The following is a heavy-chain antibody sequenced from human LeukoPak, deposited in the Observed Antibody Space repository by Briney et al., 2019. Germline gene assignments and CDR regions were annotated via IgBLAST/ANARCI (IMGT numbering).Heavy chain of an antibody. V-gene: IGHV1-2*02. J-gene: IGHJ4*02. CDR2: INPNSGGT. Sequence: GASVRVSCKASGYTFTGYYMHWLRQAPGQGLEWMGWINPNSGGTNYAQKFQGRVTMTRDTSISTAYMELSRLRSDDTAVYYCARDSDCSSTSCYDPYFDYWGQGTLVTVSS. D-gene: IGHD2-2*01. CDR1: GYTFTGYY. CDR3: ARDSDCSSTSCYDPYFDY.